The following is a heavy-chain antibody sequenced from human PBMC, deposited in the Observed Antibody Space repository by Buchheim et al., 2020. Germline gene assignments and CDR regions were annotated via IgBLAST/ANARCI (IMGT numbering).Heavy chain of an antibody. CDR3: ARIWELRYFDWLSNYYFDY. CDR2: ISSSSSYT. CDR1: GFTFSDYY. J-gene: IGHJ4*02. D-gene: IGHD3-9*01. Sequence: QVQLVESGGGLVKLGGSLRLSYAASGFTFSDYYMSWIRQAPGKGLEWVSYISSSSSYTNYADSVKGRFTISRDNAKNSLYLQMNSLRAEDTAVYYCARIWELRYFDWLSNYYFDYWGQGTL. V-gene: IGHV3-11*06.